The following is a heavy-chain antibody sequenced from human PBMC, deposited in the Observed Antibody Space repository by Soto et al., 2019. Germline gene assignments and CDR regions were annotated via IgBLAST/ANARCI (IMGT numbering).Heavy chain of an antibody. CDR2: ISAYNGNT. Sequence: GASVKVSCKASGYTFTSYGISWVRQAPGQGLEWMGWISAYNGNTNYAQKLQGRVTMTTDTSTSTAYMELRSLRSDDTAVYYCARTYYYDSSGYYHGAYWGQGTLVTVS. CDR3: ARTYYYDSSGYYHGAY. D-gene: IGHD3-22*01. J-gene: IGHJ4*02. V-gene: IGHV1-18*04. CDR1: GYTFTSYG.